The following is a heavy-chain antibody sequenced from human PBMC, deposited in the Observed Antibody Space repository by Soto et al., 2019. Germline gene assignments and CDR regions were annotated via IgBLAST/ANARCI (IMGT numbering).Heavy chain of an antibody. J-gene: IGHJ5*02. Sequence: QLQLQESGPGLVKPSETLSLTCTVSGDSISDSTYYWAWIRQPPGKGLEWIGSIFYSGGTFYNPSLKSRVTISVDTSKNQFSLRLSSVTAADMAVYYCARQSTGYYYGGFHPWGQGTLVTVSS. CDR2: IFYSGGT. V-gene: IGHV4-39*01. CDR1: GDSISDSTYY. D-gene: IGHD3-22*01. CDR3: ARQSTGYYYGGFHP.